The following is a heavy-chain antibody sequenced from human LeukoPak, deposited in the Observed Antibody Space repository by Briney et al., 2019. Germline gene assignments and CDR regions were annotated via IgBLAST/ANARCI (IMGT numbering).Heavy chain of an antibody. CDR3: AGDRGAAAGYYFDY. CDR2: IYYSGST. D-gene: IGHD6-13*01. J-gene: IGHJ4*02. V-gene: IGHV4-30-4*01. CDR1: GGSISGDYY. Sequence: SETLSLTCTVSGGSISGDYYWSWIRQPPGKGLEWIGYIYYSGSTYYNPSLKSRVTISVDTSKNQFSLKLSSVTAADTAVYYCAGDRGAAAGYYFDYWGQGTLVTVSS.